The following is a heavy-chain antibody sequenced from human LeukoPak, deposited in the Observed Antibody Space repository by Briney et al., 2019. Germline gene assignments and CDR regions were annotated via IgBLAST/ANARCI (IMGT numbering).Heavy chain of an antibody. Sequence: GGPLRLSCAASGFTFSSYAMSWVRQAPGKGLEWVSAISGSGGSTYYADSVKGRFTISRDNSKNTLYLQMNSLKTEDTAVYYCTTVTGGSSYYFDYWGQGTLVTVSS. V-gene: IGHV3-23*01. CDR1: GFTFSSYA. CDR2: ISGSGGST. CDR3: TTVTGGSSYYFDY. D-gene: IGHD2-15*01. J-gene: IGHJ4*02.